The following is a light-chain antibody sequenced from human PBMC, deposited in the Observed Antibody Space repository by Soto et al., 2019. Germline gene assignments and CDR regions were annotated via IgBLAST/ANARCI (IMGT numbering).Light chain of an antibody. CDR2: DAS. J-gene: IGKJ3*01. V-gene: IGKV3-11*01. Sequence: EIVLTQSPATLSLYPGERATLSCRASQSVSSYLAWYQQKPGQAPRLLIYDASNRATGIPARFSGSGSGTDFTLTISSLEPEDFAVYYCQQRSNWLLTFGPGTKVDSK. CDR1: QSVSSY. CDR3: QQRSNWLLT.